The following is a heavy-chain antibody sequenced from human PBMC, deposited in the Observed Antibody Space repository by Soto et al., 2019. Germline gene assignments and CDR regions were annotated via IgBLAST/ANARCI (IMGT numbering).Heavy chain of an antibody. V-gene: IGHV4-59*01. Sequence: QVQLQESGPGLLKPSETLSLTCTVSGGSLTNFYWGWIRQPPGKGLEWMGYIYYTGKTNYNPSLKSRVAMSVDTSKDQFYLRLSSVTAADTALYFCARVRPNRELFDYWGQGTLVTASS. CDR1: GGSLTNFY. CDR2: IYYTGKT. D-gene: IGHD1-26*01. CDR3: ARVRPNRELFDY. J-gene: IGHJ4*02.